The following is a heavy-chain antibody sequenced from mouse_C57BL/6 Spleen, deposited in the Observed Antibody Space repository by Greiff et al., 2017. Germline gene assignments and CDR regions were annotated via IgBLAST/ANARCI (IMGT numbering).Heavy chain of an antibody. J-gene: IGHJ2*01. CDR1: GFTFSSYA. Sequence: EVKLVESGGGLVKPGGSLKLSCAASGFTFSSYAMSWVRQTPEKRLEWVATISDGGSYTYYPDNVKGRFTISRDNAKNNLYLQMSHLKSDDTAMYYFARIKGFFDYWGQGTTLTVSS. D-gene: IGHD2-4*01. CDR3: ARIKGFFDY. V-gene: IGHV5-4*03. CDR2: ISDGGSYT.